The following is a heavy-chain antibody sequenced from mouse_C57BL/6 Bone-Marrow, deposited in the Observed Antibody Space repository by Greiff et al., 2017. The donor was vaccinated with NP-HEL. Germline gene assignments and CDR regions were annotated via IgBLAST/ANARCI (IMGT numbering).Heavy chain of an antibody. Sequence: EVKLVESGGGLVKPGGSLKLSCAASGFTFSSYAMSWVRQTPEKRLEWVATISDGGSYTYYPDNVKGRFTISRDNAKNNLYLQMSHLKSEDTAMYYCARDLYDGYSPFDYWGQGTTLTVSS. V-gene: IGHV5-4*01. CDR3: ARDLYDGYSPFDY. CDR2: ISDGGSYT. CDR1: GFTFSSYA. D-gene: IGHD2-3*01. J-gene: IGHJ2*01.